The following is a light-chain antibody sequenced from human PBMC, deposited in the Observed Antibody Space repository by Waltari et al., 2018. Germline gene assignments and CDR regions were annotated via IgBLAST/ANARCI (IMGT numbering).Light chain of an antibody. Sequence: SVGDRVTITCRTSQAIRNDLGWFQQKPGKSPKRLIHGASRLQSGVPSRFSGSGYGTEFTLTINSLQPEDFATYYCLQHNTYPLTFGGGTKVEIK. V-gene: IGKV1-17*01. CDR2: GAS. J-gene: IGKJ4*01. CDR3: LQHNTYPLT. CDR1: QAIRND.